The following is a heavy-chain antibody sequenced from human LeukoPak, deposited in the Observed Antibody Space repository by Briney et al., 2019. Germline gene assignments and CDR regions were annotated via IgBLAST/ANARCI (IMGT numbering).Heavy chain of an antibody. Sequence: QPGGSLRLSCAASGFTINNNYMNWVRQAPGKGLEWVSVIYSGGNTYYAGSVKGRFTISRDNSKNTLYLQMNSLRAEDTAVYYCAKKDNGNYFNFDYWGQGTLVTVSS. V-gene: IGHV3-66*01. CDR3: AKKDNGNYFNFDY. D-gene: IGHD2/OR15-2a*01. CDR1: GFTINNNY. J-gene: IGHJ4*02. CDR2: IYSGGNT.